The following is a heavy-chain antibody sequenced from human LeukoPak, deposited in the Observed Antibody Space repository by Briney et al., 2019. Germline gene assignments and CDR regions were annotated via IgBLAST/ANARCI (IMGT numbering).Heavy chain of an antibody. CDR2: ISYDGSNK. V-gene: IGHV3-30-3*01. CDR3: ASCSSLLWFGESLDY. CDR1: GFPFSSYA. J-gene: IGHJ4*02. Sequence: GGSLRLSCSASGFPFSSYAMHWVRQAPGKGLEWVAVISYDGSNKYYADSVKGRFTISRDNSKNTLYLQMNSLRAEDTAVYYCASCSSLLWFGESLDYWGQGTLVTVSS. D-gene: IGHD3-10*01.